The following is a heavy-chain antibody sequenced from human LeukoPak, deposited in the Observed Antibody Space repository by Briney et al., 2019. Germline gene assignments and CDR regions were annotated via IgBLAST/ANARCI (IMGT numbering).Heavy chain of an antibody. CDR2: IYFGDSDT. D-gene: IGHD5-24*01. CDR3: ARRGVGWLQPQWDY. Sequence: GESLQISCKASGYSFTTYWIGWVRQMPGRGLAWMGIIYFGDSDTRYSPSFQGQVTISADKSIGTAYLQWSSLKASDTAVYYCARRGVGWLQPQWDYWGQGALVTVSS. V-gene: IGHV5-51*01. CDR1: GYSFTTYW. J-gene: IGHJ4*02.